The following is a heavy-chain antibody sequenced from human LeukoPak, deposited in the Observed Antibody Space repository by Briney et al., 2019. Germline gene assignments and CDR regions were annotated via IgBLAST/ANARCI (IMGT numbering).Heavy chain of an antibody. J-gene: IGHJ4*02. Sequence: GGSPRLSCAASGLTFSSYAVSWVRQAPGKGLEWVSAIRGGGGSTYYADSVKGRFTISRDNSKNPLYLQMNSLRAEDTAVYYCAKIGSQEWDLLYWGRGTLVSVSS. D-gene: IGHD1-26*01. CDR3: AKIGSQEWDLLY. V-gene: IGHV3-23*01. CDR1: GLTFSSYA. CDR2: IRGGGGST.